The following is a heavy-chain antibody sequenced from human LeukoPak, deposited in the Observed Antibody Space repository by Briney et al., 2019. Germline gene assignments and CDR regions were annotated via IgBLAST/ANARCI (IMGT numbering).Heavy chain of an antibody. CDR1: GFTFSSHW. CDR2: INQDGGEK. D-gene: IGHD1-7*01. CDR3: ASNWDYVRGYGMDV. V-gene: IGHV3-7*01. J-gene: IGHJ6*02. Sequence: AGGYLRFSCAASGFTFSSHWVSWVRQAPGKRLQWVANINQDGGEKHYVDSVRGRFTISRDNTKNSLYLQMNSLRVEDSAVYYCASNWDYVRGYGMDVWGQGTTVTVSS.